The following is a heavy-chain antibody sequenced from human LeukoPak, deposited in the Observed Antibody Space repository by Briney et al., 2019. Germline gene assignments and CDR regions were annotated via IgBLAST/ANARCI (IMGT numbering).Heavy chain of an antibody. Sequence: GGSLRLSCAASGFTFSSCDMHWVRQATGKGLEWVSAIGTAGDTYYPGSVKGRFTISRENAKNSLYLQMNSLRAGDTAVYYCARGSSDSSGYYFFDYWGQGTLVTVSS. CDR1: GFTFSSCD. V-gene: IGHV3-13*01. CDR2: IGTAGDT. J-gene: IGHJ4*02. CDR3: ARGSSDSSGYYFFDY. D-gene: IGHD3-22*01.